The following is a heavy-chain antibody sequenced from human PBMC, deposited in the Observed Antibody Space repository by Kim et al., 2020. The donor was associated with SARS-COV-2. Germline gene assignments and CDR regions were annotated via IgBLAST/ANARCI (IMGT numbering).Heavy chain of an antibody. J-gene: IGHJ3*02. CDR1: GYSFTTYW. Sequence: GESLKISCKGSGYSFTTYWIGWVRQIPGKGLDWMGIIYPGDSDTRYSPSFQGQVTISADKSISTAYLQWSSLKASDTAMYYCARRMLDYYGSGGDAFDIWGQGTMVTVSS. CDR3: ARRMLDYYGSGGDAFDI. CDR2: IYPGDSDT. V-gene: IGHV5-51*01. D-gene: IGHD3-10*01.